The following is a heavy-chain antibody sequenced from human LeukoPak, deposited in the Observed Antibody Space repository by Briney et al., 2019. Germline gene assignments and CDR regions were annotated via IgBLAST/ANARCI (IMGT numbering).Heavy chain of an antibody. J-gene: IGHJ4*02. CDR2: ISGSGGGT. CDR1: GFTFSSYA. CDR3: AKDRLTMIVVEAFDY. D-gene: IGHD3-22*01. V-gene: IGHV3-23*01. Sequence: GRSLRLFCAASGFTFSSYAMPWVPQAPGKGLEWVSAISGSGGGTYYADSVKGRFTISRDNSKSTLYLQMNSLRAEHTAVYYCAKDRLTMIVVEAFDYWGQRTLVTVSS.